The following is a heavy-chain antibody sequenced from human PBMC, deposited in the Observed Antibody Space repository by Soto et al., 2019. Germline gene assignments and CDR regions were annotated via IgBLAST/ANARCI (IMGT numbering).Heavy chain of an antibody. CDR2: INPNSGGT. Sequence: GASVKVSCTASGYTFTGYYMHWVRQAPGQGLEWMGWINPNSGGTNYAQKFQGWVTMTRDTSISTAYMELSRLRSDDTAVYYCAREGDVLVPAAPYYYYGMDVWGQGTTVTVSS. CDR3: AREGDVLVPAAPYYYYGMDV. CDR1: GYTFTGYY. D-gene: IGHD2-2*01. J-gene: IGHJ6*02. V-gene: IGHV1-2*04.